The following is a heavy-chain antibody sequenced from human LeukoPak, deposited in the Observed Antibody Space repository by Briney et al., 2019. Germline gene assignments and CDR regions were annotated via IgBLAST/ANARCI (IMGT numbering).Heavy chain of an antibody. V-gene: IGHV4-39*01. CDR2: IHYSGKV. CDR3: ARQSGDQSSAWYFDA. CDR1: GGSLRSSGHW. D-gene: IGHD6-19*01. Sequence: PSETLSLTCTVSGGSLRSSGHWWVWIRQPPGKGLEWIGSIHYSGKVYYNPSLKSRVTTSVDTSTDQFSLRLSSATAADTAIYYCARQSGDQSSAWYFDAWGQGTLVTVSP. J-gene: IGHJ4*02.